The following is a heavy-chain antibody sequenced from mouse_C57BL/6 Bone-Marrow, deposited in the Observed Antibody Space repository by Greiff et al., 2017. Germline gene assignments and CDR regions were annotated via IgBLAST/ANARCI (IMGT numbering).Heavy chain of an antibody. CDR2: IFPGSGST. V-gene: IGHV1-75*01. J-gene: IGHJ4*01. D-gene: IGHD1-1*01. Sequence: QVQLKQSGPELVKPGASVKISCTASGYTFTDYYINWVKQRPGQGLEWIGWIFPGSGSTYYNEKFKGKATLTVDKSSSTAYMLLSSLTSEDSAVYFCARDHGSSYRRYYAMDYWGQGTSVTVSS. CDR1: GYTFTDYY. CDR3: ARDHGSSYRRYYAMDY.